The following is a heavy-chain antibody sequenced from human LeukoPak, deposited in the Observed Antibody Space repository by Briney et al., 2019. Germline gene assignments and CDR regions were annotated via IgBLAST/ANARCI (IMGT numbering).Heavy chain of an antibody. CDR2: INPNSGGT. Sequence: AASVKVSCKASGYTFTGYYMHWVRQAPGQGLEWMGWINPNSGGTNYAQKFQGRVTMTRDTSISTAYMELSRLRSDDTAVYYCARGRYCSGGSCRAGSWFDPWGQGTLVTVCS. D-gene: IGHD2-15*01. J-gene: IGHJ5*02. CDR1: GYTFTGYY. CDR3: ARGRYCSGGSCRAGSWFDP. V-gene: IGHV1-2*02.